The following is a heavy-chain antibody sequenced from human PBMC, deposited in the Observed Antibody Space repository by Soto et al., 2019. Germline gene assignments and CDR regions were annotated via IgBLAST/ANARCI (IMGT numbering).Heavy chain of an antibody. V-gene: IGHV1-69*19. J-gene: IGHJ4*02. CDR2: ISPMFGAA. Sequence: QVQLVQSGAEMKKPGSSVKVSCQSSGGTFNTYAMNWVRQAPGRGPEWMGDISPMFGAANYAPKFQGRVNITADESTGTSYMQLSSLTSEDTPLYFCAREVQVHTPAFVYWGQGTLVTVSS. CDR1: GGTFNTYA. CDR3: AREVQVHTPAFVY. D-gene: IGHD3-10*01.